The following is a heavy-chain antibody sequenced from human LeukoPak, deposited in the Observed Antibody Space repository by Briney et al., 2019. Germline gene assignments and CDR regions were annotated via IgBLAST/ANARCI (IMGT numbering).Heavy chain of an antibody. V-gene: IGHV4-59*08. CDR1: GGSISSYY. CDR2: IYYSGST. J-gene: IGHJ3*02. CDR3: ARGGLWFGDLIDAFDI. D-gene: IGHD3-10*01. Sequence: KPSETLSLTCTVSGGSISSYYWSWIRQPPGKGLEWIGYIYYSGSTNYNPSLKSRVTISVDTSKNQFSLKLSSVTAADTAVYYCARGGLWFGDLIDAFDIWGQGTMVTVSS.